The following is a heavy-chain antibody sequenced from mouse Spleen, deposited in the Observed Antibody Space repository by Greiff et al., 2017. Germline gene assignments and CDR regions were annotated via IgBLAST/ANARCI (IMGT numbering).Heavy chain of an antibody. CDR1: GFAFSSYD. CDR2: ISSGGGST. D-gene: IGHD1-1*01. V-gene: IGHV5-12-1*01. Sequence: EVQGVESGGGLVKPGGSLKLSCAASGFAFSSYDMSWVRQTPEKRLEWVAYISSGGGSTYYPDTVKGRFTISRDNAKNTLYLQMSSLKSEDTAMYYCARHRNYGSSAYYFDYWGQGTTLTVSS. CDR3: ARHRNYGSSAYYFDY. J-gene: IGHJ2*01.